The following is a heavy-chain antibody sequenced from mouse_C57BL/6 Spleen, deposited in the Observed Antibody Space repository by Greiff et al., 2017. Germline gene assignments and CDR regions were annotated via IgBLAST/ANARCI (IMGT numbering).Heavy chain of an antibody. D-gene: IGHD1-1*01. CDR2: IDPTSGGT. CDR1: GYTFTSYW. V-gene: IGHV1-72*01. J-gene: IGHJ2*01. CDR3: SRWVYYGREALFDY. Sequence: QVQLQQPGAELVKPGASVKLSCKASGYTFTSYWMPWVKQRPGRGLEWIGRIDPTSGGTKYNEKFKSKATLTVDKPSSTAYMQRSSLTSEDSAVYYWSRWVYYGREALFDYWGQGTTLTGAS.